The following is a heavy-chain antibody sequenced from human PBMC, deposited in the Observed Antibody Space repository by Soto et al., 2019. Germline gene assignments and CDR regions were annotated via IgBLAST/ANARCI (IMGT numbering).Heavy chain of an antibody. CDR1: GFTFSSYA. CDR3: ARENRGSGWYDY. D-gene: IGHD6-19*01. CDR2: ISYDGSNK. J-gene: IGHJ4*02. V-gene: IGHV3-30-3*01. Sequence: QVQLVESGGGVVQPGRSLRLSCAASGFTFSSYAMHWVRQAPGKGLEWVAVISYDGSNKYYADSVKGRFTISRDNSKNTLYLQRNSLRAEDTAVYYCARENRGSGWYDYWGQGTLVTFSS.